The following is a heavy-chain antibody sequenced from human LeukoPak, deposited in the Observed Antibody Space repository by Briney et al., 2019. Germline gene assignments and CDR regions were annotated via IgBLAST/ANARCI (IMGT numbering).Heavy chain of an antibody. CDR2: INGDGTAT. Sequence: PGGSLRLSCAASGFTFSGHWMHWVRQTPGKGLVWVADINGDGTATNYAGSVKGRFTISRDKAKNTLYLQMNTLRAEDTAVYYCAKDKWWGASDHWGQGSLVTVSS. CDR3: AKDKWWGASDH. D-gene: IGHD2-8*01. J-gene: IGHJ4*02. V-gene: IGHV3-74*01. CDR1: GFTFSGHW.